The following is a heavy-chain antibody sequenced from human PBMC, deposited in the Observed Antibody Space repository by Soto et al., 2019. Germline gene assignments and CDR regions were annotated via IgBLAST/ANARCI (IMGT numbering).Heavy chain of an antibody. Sequence: SETLSLTCTVSGGSISSGGYYWSWIRQHPGKGLEWIGYIYYSGSTYYNPSLKSRVTISVDTSKNQFSLKLSSVTAADTAVYYCARGRHLRTLPYYFDYWGQGTLVTVSS. D-gene: IGHD3-16*01. CDR2: IYYSGST. V-gene: IGHV4-31*03. CDR1: GGSISSGGYY. J-gene: IGHJ4*02. CDR3: ARGRHLRTLPYYFDY.